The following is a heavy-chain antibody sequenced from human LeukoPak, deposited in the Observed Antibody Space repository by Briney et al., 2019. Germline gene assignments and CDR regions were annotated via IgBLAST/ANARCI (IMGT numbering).Heavy chain of an antibody. V-gene: IGHV4-4*07. CDR1: GASISDYY. Sequence: PSETLSLTCTVSGASISDYYWSWIRQPAGKGLEWIGRIHTSGSTNYNPSLKSRVTISVYTSKNQFSLKLSSVTAADTAVYYCARLKYYYDSSGYRAEYFQHWGQGTLVTVSS. CDR2: IHTSGST. D-gene: IGHD3-22*01. CDR3: ARLKYYYDSSGYRAEYFQH. J-gene: IGHJ1*01.